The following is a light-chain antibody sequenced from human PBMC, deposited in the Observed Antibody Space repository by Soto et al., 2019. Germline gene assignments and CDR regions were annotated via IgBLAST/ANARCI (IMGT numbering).Light chain of an antibody. CDR2: KAS. J-gene: IGKJ2*01. V-gene: IGKV1-5*03. CDR3: QQYNGYPYT. CDR1: HSISRW. Sequence: DIQMTQSPSTLSASVGDRVTITCRASHSISRWLAWYQQKPGNAPKVLIYKASNLETGVPPRFSGSGSETEFTLTISSLQPDDYATYYCQQYNGYPYTVGQGTKVEI.